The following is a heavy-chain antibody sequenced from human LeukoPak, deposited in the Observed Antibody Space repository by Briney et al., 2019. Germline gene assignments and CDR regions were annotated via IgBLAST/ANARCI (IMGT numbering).Heavy chain of an antibody. Sequence: GGSLRLSCAASGFTVSSNYMNWVRQAPGKGLEWVSSISSSSSYIYYADSVKGRFTISRGNTKNSLYLQMNSLRAEDTAVYYCARDSPYGTAGYWGQGTLVTVSS. J-gene: IGHJ4*02. CDR3: ARDSPYGTAGY. V-gene: IGHV3-21*01. D-gene: IGHD2-8*02. CDR2: ISSSSSYI. CDR1: GFTVSSNY.